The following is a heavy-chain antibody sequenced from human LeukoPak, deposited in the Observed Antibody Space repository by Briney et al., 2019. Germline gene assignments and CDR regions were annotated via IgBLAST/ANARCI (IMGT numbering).Heavy chain of an antibody. CDR3: ARGGMVIGSGFDP. Sequence: PSETLSLTCAVSGGSISSGGYSWSRIRQPPGKGLEWIGYIYHSGGTYYNPSLKSRVTISVDRSKNQFSLKLSSVTAADTAVYYCARGGMVIGSGFDPWGQGTLVTVSS. D-gene: IGHD2-21*01. V-gene: IGHV4-30-2*01. J-gene: IGHJ5*02. CDR2: IYHSGGT. CDR1: GGSISSGGYS.